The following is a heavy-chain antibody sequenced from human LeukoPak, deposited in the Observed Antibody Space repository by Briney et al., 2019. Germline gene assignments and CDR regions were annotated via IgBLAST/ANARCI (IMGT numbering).Heavy chain of an antibody. CDR3: ARGRAAAGSRFDY. CDR1: GGSISSYY. V-gene: IGHV4-59*01. D-gene: IGHD6-13*01. CDR2: IYYSGST. J-gene: IGHJ4*02. Sequence: SETLSLTCTVSGGSISSYYWSWIRQPPGKGLEWIGYIYYSGSTNYNPSLKSRVTISVDTSKNQFSLKLSSVTAADTAMYYCARGRAAAGSRFDYWGQGTLVTVSS.